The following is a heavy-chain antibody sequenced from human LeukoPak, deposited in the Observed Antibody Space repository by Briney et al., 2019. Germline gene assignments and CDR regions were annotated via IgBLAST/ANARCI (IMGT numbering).Heavy chain of an antibody. J-gene: IGHJ4*02. CDR3: ARFMGYCSSTSCSPY. D-gene: IGHD2-2*01. CDR1: GFTFSNFW. CDR2: IKQDETEK. Sequence: GGSLRLSCTASGFTFSNFWMGWVRQAPGKGLEWVANIKQDETEKFYLGSVKGRFTISRDNAKNSLYLQMNSLRAEDTAVYYCARFMGYCSSTSCSPYWGQGTLVTVSS. V-gene: IGHV3-7*01.